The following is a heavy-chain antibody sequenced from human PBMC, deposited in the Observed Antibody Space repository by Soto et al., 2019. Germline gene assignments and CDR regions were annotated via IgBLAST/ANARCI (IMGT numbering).Heavy chain of an antibody. V-gene: IGHV3-48*02. D-gene: IGHD3-22*01. Sequence: EVQLVESGGGLVQPGGSLRLSCAASGFTFSSYSMNWVRQAPGKGLEWVSYISSSSSTIYYADSVKGRFTISRDNAKNSLYLQMNGLRDEDRAVYYCARYYYDPLVAFDIWAQGTMVTVSS. J-gene: IGHJ3*02. CDR3: ARYYYDPLVAFDI. CDR1: GFTFSSYS. CDR2: ISSSSSTI.